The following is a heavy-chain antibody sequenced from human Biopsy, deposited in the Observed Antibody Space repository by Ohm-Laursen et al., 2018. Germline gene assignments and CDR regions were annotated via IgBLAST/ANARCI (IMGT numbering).Heavy chain of an antibody. Sequence: SLRLSCAASGFTFNIYAMNWVRQVPGKGLEWVSTISGTTTKTYYADSVKGRFTISRDNSKNTVSLQMNSLRAEDTALYYCARDYTWNYVGIGYWGHGTLVTVSS. D-gene: IGHD1-7*01. J-gene: IGHJ4*01. CDR3: ARDYTWNYVGIGY. V-gene: IGHV3-23*01. CDR1: GFTFNIYA. CDR2: ISGTTTKT.